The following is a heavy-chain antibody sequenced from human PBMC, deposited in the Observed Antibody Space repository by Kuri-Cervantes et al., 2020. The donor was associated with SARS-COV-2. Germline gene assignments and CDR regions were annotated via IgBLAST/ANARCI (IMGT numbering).Heavy chain of an antibody. CDR2: IYHSGST. D-gene: IGHD3-22*01. CDR3: ARDYYDSSGYQYYFDY. J-gene: IGHJ4*02. Sequence: SETLSLTCAVSGYSISSGYYWGWIRQPPGKGLEWIGSIYHSGSTYYNPSLKSRVTISVDTSKNQFSLKLSSVTAADTAVYYCARDYYDSSGYQYYFDYWGQGTLVTGSS. V-gene: IGHV4-38-2*02. CDR1: GYSISSGYY.